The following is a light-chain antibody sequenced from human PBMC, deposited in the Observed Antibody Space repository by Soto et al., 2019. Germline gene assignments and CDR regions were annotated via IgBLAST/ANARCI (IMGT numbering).Light chain of an antibody. CDR2: DVS. J-gene: IGLJ2*01. Sequence: QSALTQPRSVSGSPGQSVTISCTGTSSDVGGYNYVSWYQQHPGKGPKFMIYDVSKRPSGVPDRFSGSKSGNTASLTISGLQAEDEADYYCCSYAGIVVFGGGTKLTVL. CDR3: CSYAGIVV. CDR1: SSDVGGYNY. V-gene: IGLV2-11*01.